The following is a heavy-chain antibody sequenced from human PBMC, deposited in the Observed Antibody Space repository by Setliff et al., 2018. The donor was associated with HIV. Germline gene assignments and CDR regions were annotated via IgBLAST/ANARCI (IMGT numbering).Heavy chain of an antibody. CDR3: AKDHATSSWFTALLDY. CDR2: ITSGSTYV. Sequence: GGSLRLSCAASGFTFTDYTMNWVRQAPGKGLEWVSSITSGSTYVNYADSVKGRFSISRDNSKNTMFLQMNSLRVEDTAIYYCAKDHATSSWFTALLDYWGQGALVTVSS. J-gene: IGHJ4*02. D-gene: IGHD6-13*01. CDR1: GFTFTDYT. V-gene: IGHV3-21*01.